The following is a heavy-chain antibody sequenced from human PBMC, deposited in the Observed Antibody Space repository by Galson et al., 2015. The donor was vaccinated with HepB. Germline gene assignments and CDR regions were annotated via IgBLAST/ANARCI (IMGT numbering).Heavy chain of an antibody. CDR1: GYSFTSYW. V-gene: IGHV5-51*03. CDR2: IYPADSDI. D-gene: IGHD6-19*01. Sequence: QSGAEVKKPGESLKISCNGSGYSFTSYWIGWVRQMPGKGLEGMGIIYPADSDIRYSPSIQGQVTISADKSITTAYLHWSSLKASDTAMYYCARRGQVAGTRAHFDYWGQGTLVTASS. CDR3: ARRGQVAGTRAHFDY. J-gene: IGHJ4*02.